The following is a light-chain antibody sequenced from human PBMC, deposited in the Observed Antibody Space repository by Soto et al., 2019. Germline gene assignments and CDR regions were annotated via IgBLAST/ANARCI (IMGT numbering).Light chain of an antibody. Sequence: SALTQPPSASGSPGQSVTISCTGTSSDVGGYNYVSWYQQHPGKAPKLMIYEVSKRPSGVPDRFSGSNSGNTASLTVSGLQAEDEADYYCSSYAGSNNLEVFGTGTKVTVL. CDR3: SSYAGSNNLEV. CDR1: SSDVGGYNY. CDR2: EVS. V-gene: IGLV2-8*01. J-gene: IGLJ1*01.